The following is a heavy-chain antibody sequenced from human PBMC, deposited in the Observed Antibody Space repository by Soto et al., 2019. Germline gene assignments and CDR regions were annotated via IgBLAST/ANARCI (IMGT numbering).Heavy chain of an antibody. Sequence: SETLSLTCTVSGGSISDYYWSWIRQPPGKRLEWIGYIYYSGSTNYNPSLKSRVTISVDTSKNQFSLKLSSVTAADTAVYYCARQGSSTVSEYYYYMDVWGKGTTVTVSS. D-gene: IGHD4-17*01. CDR3: ARQGSSTVSEYYYYMDV. J-gene: IGHJ6*03. CDR1: GGSISDYY. CDR2: IYYSGST. V-gene: IGHV4-59*08.